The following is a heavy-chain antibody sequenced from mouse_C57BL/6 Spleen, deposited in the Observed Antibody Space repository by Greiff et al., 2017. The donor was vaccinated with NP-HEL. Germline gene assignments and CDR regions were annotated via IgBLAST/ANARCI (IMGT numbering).Heavy chain of an antibody. Sequence: EVQLQQSGPVLVKPGASVKMSCKASGYTFTDYYMNWVKQSHGKSLEWIGVINPYNGGTSYNQKFKGKATLTVDKSSSTAYMELNSLTSEDSAVYYCANIGHYSNGAWFAYWGQGTLVTVSA. V-gene: IGHV1-19*01. D-gene: IGHD2-5*01. CDR1: GYTFTDYY. CDR3: ANIGHYSNGAWFAY. J-gene: IGHJ3*01. CDR2: INPYNGGT.